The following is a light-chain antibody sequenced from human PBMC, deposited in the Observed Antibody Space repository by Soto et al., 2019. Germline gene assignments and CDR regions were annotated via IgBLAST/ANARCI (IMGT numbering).Light chain of an antibody. CDR1: SSNIGAGYD. V-gene: IGLV1-40*01. CDR2: GNS. CDR3: QSYDSSLSGLL. Sequence: QSVLTQPPSVSGAPGQRVTISCTGSSSNIGAGYDVHWYQQLPGTAPKLLIYGNSNRPSGVPDRFSGSKSGTSASLAITGLQAVDEADYYCQSYDSSLSGLLFGGGTKVTVL. J-gene: IGLJ2*01.